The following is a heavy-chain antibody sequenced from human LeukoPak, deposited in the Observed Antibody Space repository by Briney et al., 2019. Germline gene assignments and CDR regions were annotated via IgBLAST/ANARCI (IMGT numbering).Heavy chain of an antibody. CDR2: INPNSGGT. V-gene: IGHV1-2*02. Sequence: ASVKVSCKASGYTFTGYYMHWVRQAPGQGLEWMGWINPNSGGTNYAQKFQGRVTMTRDTSISTAYMELSRPRSDDTAVYYCARGGHRYYGSGILQDYNWFDPWGQGTLVTVS. CDR1: GYTFTGYY. CDR3: ARGGHRYYGSGILQDYNWFDP. J-gene: IGHJ5*02. D-gene: IGHD3-10*01.